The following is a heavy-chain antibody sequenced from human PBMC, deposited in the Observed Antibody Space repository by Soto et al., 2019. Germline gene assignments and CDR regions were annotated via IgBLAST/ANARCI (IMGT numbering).Heavy chain of an antibody. V-gene: IGHV3-11*06. CDR3: ARDQSYSSGWYMSWEYGMDV. CDR2: ISSSSSYT. Sequence: QVQLVESGGGLVKPGGSLRLSCAASGFTFSDYYMSWIRQAPGKGLEWVSYISSSSSYTNYADSVKGRFTISRDNAKNSLYLQMNSLRAEEKAVYYCARDQSYSSGWYMSWEYGMDVWGQGTTDTVSS. CDR1: GFTFSDYY. D-gene: IGHD6-19*01. J-gene: IGHJ6*02.